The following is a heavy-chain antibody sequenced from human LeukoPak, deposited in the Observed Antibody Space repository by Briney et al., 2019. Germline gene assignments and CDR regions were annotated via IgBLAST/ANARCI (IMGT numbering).Heavy chain of an antibody. J-gene: IGHJ6*03. V-gene: IGHV1-18*01. Sequence: ASVKVSCKASGYTFTSYGISWVRQAPGQGLEWMGWISAYNGNTNYAQKLQGRVTMTTDTSTSTAYMELRSLRSDDTAVYYCASSAGDCSSTSCYVSYYYMDVWGKGTTVTVSS. CDR3: ASSAGDCSSTSCYVSYYYMDV. CDR2: ISAYNGNT. CDR1: GYTFTSYG. D-gene: IGHD2-2*01.